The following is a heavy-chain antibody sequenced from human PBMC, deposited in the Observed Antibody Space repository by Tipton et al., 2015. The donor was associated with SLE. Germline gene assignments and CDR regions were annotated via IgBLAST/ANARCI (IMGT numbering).Heavy chain of an antibody. CDR1: GYTFPTYA. D-gene: IGHD1-26*01. J-gene: IGHJ6*03. V-gene: IGHV3-7*01. CDR2: IKQDGSEK. CDR3: ARHGVEPGRELLLPPYMDV. Sequence: SLRLSCAASGYTFPTYAMHWVRQAPGKGLEWVANIKQDGSEKYYVDSVKGRFTISRDNAKNSLYLQMNSLRAEDTAVYYCARHGVEPGRELLLPPYMDVWGKGTTVTVSS.